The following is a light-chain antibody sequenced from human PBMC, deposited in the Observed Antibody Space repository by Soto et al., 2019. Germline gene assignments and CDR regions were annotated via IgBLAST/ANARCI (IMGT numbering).Light chain of an antibody. V-gene: IGLV1-51*01. J-gene: IGLJ2*01. Sequence: QSVLTQPPSVSAAPGQKVTISCSGSSSNIGNNYVSWYQQLPGTAPKLLIYANNKRSSGIPDRISGSKSGTSATLAITGLQTGDEADYYCGTWDSSRSDHVVFGGGTKLTVL. CDR1: SSNIGNNY. CDR2: ANN. CDR3: GTWDSSRSDHVV.